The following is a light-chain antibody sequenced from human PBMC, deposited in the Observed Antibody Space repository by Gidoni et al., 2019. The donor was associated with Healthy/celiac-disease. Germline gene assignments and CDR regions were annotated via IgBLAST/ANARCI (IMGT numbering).Light chain of an antibody. CDR2: GAS. V-gene: IGKV3-15*01. Sequence: EIVMTQSPATLSVSPGERATLSCRASQSVSSNLAWYQQKPGQAPRLLIYGASTRATGIPARFSGSGSGTEFTLTISSLQSEDVAVYYCQQYNNWPTCGQGTKVEIK. CDR3: QQYNNWPT. J-gene: IGKJ1*01. CDR1: QSVSSN.